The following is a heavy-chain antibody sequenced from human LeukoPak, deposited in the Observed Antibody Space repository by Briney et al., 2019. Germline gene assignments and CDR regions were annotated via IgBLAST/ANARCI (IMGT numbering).Heavy chain of an antibody. CDR1: GFTFSSYA. J-gene: IGHJ4*02. CDR3: AKDEYYYDSSGYYDY. Sequence: PGGSLRLSCAASGFTFSSYAMSWVRQAPGKGLEWVSAISGSGGSTYYADSVKGRFTISRDNSKNMLYLQMNSLRAEDTAVYYCAKDEYYYDSSGYYDYWGQGTLVTVSS. D-gene: IGHD3-22*01. CDR2: ISGSGGST. V-gene: IGHV3-23*01.